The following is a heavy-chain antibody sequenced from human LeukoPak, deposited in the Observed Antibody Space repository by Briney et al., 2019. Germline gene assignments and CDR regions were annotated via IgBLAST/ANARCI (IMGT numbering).Heavy chain of an antibody. CDR3: ARTRKRKYCSGGSCYPGWFDP. Sequence: SETLSLTCAVYGGSFSGYYWSWIRQPPGKGLEWIGEINHSGSTNYNPSLKSRVTISVDTSKNQFSLKLSSVTAADTAVYYCARTRKRKYCSGGSCYPGWFDPWGQGTLVTVSS. V-gene: IGHV4-34*01. CDR2: INHSGST. CDR1: GGSFSGYY. D-gene: IGHD2-15*01. J-gene: IGHJ5*02.